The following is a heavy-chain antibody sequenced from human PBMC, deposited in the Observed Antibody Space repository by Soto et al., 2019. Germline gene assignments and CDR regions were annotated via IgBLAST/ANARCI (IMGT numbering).Heavy chain of an antibody. Sequence: SETLSLTCAVSGYSISSGYYWGRIRQPPGKGLEWIGSIYHSGSTYYNPSLKSRVTISVDTSKNQFSLKLSSVTAADTAVYYCARESGELQLWSYYYYYGMDVWGQGTTVTVSS. V-gene: IGHV4-38-2*02. CDR1: GYSISSGYY. CDR2: IYHSGST. CDR3: ARESGELQLWSYYYYYGMDV. D-gene: IGHD5-18*01. J-gene: IGHJ6*02.